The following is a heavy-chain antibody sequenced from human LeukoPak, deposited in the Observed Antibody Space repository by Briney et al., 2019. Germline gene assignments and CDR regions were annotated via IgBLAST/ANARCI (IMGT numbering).Heavy chain of an antibody. V-gene: IGHV3-23*01. CDR3: AKTNGYFDS. Sequence: GGSLRLSCTASGFTFSNYAMTWLRQAPGKGLECVSGINGGGDNAYYTNSVKGRFTISRDNSKTTLYLQMNSLRAEDTAVYYCAKTNGYFDSWGQGTLVTVSS. CDR1: GFTFSNYA. J-gene: IGHJ4*02. CDR2: INGGGDNA.